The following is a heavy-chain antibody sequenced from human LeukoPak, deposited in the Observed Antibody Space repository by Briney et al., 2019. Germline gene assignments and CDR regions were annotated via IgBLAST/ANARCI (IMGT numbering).Heavy chain of an antibody. CDR3: AKDYVNRNGVYDPFDM. CDR1: GFDFSIHA. J-gene: IGHJ3*02. V-gene: IGHV3-23*01. Sequence: GGSLRLSCEASGFDFSIHAMSWVRQAPGKGLEWVSTIGSADKTYYADSVKGRFTISRDDSKNTLYLQMSSLRVEDTTLYFCAKDYVNRNGVYDPFDMWGQGTRVTVSS. D-gene: IGHD3-10*02. CDR2: IGSADKT.